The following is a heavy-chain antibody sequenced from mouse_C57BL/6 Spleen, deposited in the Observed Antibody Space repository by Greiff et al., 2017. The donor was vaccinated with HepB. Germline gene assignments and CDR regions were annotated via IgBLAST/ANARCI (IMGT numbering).Heavy chain of an antibody. CDR3: APTGENYAMDY. D-gene: IGHD4-1*02. Sequence: QVQLKQSGAELARPGASVKLSCKASGYTFTSYGISWVKQSTGQGLEWIGEIYPRSGNTYYNEKFKGKATLTADKSSSTAYMELRSLTSEDSAVYFCAPTGENYAMDYWGQGTSVTVSS. CDR2: IYPRSGNT. CDR1: GYTFTSYG. V-gene: IGHV1-81*01. J-gene: IGHJ4*01.